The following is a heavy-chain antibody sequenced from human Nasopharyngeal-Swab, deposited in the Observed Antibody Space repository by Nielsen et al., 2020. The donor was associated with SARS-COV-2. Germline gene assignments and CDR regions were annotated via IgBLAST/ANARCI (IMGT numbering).Heavy chain of an antibody. CDR1: GFTFSSYG. CDR2: IWYDGSNK. CDR3: ARDTTGTHYYYYYMDV. J-gene: IGHJ6*03. V-gene: IGHV3-33*01. Sequence: GGSLRLSCAASGFTFSSYGMHWVRQAPGKGLEWVAVIWYDGSNKYYADSVKGRFTISRDNSKNTLYLQMNSLRAEDTAVYYCARDTTGTHYYYYYMDVWGKGTTVTVSS. D-gene: IGHD1-1*01.